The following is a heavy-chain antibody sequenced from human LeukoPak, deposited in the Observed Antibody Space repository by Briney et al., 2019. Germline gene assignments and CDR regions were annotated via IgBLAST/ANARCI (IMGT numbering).Heavy chain of an antibody. J-gene: IGHJ3*02. CDR2: IIPIFGTA. CDR3: ARDLFGYSGYDSMHDAFDI. D-gene: IGHD5-12*01. CDR1: GGTFSSYA. V-gene: IGHV1-69*01. Sequence: ASVKVSCKASGGTFSSYAISWVRQAPGQGLEWMGGIIPIFGTANYAQKFQGRVTITADESTSTAYMELSSLRSEDTAVYYCARDLFGYSGYDSMHDAFDIWGQGTVVTVSS.